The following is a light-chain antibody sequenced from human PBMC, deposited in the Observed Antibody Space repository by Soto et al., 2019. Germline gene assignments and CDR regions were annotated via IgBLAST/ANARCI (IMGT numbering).Light chain of an antibody. CDR3: QQYNSRPLT. CDR1: QLVVTD. J-gene: IGKJ4*01. Sequence: DIVLTQSPGTLSLSPGERATLSCRASQLVVTDYLHWYQQKPGQAPRLLIYDIFTRATGVPTRISGSGSGTEFTLTISSLQSEDFAVYYCQQYNSRPLTFGGGTKVDIK. CDR2: DIF. V-gene: IGKV3D-15*01.